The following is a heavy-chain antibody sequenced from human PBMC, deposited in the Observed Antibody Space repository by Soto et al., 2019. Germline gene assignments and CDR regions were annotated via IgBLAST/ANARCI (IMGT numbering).Heavy chain of an antibody. Sequence: EVQLLESGGGLVQPGGSLTLSCAASGFTFSDYTMSWVRQAPGKVLECISVILSDYNTYYADSVRGRFTISRDNSKNTLYQEMNSLRAEDTAVYYCTRRTSGYFGYWGQGALVTVSS. CDR3: TRRTSGYFGY. V-gene: IGHV3-23*03. J-gene: IGHJ4*02. CDR1: GFTFSDYT. CDR2: ILSDYNT. D-gene: IGHD6-19*01.